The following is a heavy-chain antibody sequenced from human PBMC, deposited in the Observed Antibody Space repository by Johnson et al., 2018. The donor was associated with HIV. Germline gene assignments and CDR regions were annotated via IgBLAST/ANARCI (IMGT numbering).Heavy chain of an antibody. CDR2: ISYDGNNK. Sequence: QVQLVESGGGLVQPGGSLRLSCAASGFTVSNNYLGWVRQAPGKGLEWVAVISYDGNNKYYADSVKGRFTISRDNSKNTLYLQMNSLRAEDTALYYCAKDQWMFDIWGQGTMVTVSS. CDR1: GFTVSNNY. D-gene: IGHD3-10*02. J-gene: IGHJ3*02. CDR3: AKDQWMFDI. V-gene: IGHV3-30*18.